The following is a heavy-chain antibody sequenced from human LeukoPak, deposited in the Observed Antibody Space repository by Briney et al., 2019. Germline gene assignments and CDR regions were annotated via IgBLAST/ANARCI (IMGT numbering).Heavy chain of an antibody. V-gene: IGHV3-23*01. D-gene: IGHD3-10*01. CDR2: ISGSGGST. CDR1: GFTFSSYA. CDR3: AKDLLLWFGELGLDY. J-gene: IGHJ4*02. Sequence: PGGSLRLSCAASGFTFSSYAMSWVRRAPGKGLEWVSAISGSGGSTYYADSVKGRFTISRDNSKNTLYPQMNSLRAEDTAVYYCAKDLLLWFGELGLDYWGQGTLVTVSS.